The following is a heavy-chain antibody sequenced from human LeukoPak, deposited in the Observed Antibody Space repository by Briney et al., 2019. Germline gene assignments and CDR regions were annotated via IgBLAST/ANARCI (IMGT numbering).Heavy chain of an antibody. J-gene: IGHJ4*02. CDR3: ARLQLLSAAGTFDY. D-gene: IGHD6-13*01. Sequence: GESLNISCKTSGYNFSNYLIGWVRQIPEKGLEWIGIIYPGDSETRYSPSFQGQVTFSAGTSIDTAYVQWSRLEASDTAIYYCARLQLLSAAGTFDYWGQGALVTVSS. V-gene: IGHV5-51*01. CDR1: GYNFSNYL. CDR2: IYPGDSET.